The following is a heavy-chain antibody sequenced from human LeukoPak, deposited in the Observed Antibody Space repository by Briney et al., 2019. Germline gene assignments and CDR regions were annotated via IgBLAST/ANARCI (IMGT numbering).Heavy chain of an antibody. Sequence: GASVKVSCKVSGHTLSELSMHWVRQTPGKGLEWMGGFDPEDGETLSAQKFQGRVTMTEDTSTDTAYMELSSLSSEDTAMYYCATVNYGDFILFFDYWGQGTLVTVSS. J-gene: IGHJ4*02. CDR2: FDPEDGET. CDR3: ATVNYGDFILFFDY. CDR1: GHTLSELS. D-gene: IGHD4-17*01. V-gene: IGHV1-24*01.